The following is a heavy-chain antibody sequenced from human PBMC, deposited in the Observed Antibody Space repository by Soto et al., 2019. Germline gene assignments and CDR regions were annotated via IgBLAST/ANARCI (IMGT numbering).Heavy chain of an antibody. CDR1: GGSISSYY. V-gene: IGHV4-59*01. CDR2: IYYSGST. CDR3: ARYSSSWLYYFDY. J-gene: IGHJ4*02. Sequence: LSLTCTVSGGSISSYYWSWIRQPPGKGLEWIGYIYYSGSTNYNPSLKSRVTISVDTSKNQFSLKLSSVTAADTAVYYCARYSSSWLYYFDYWGQGTLVTVS. D-gene: IGHD6-13*01.